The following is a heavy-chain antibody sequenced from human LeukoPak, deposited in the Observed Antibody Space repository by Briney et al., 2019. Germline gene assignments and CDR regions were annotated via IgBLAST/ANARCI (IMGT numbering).Heavy chain of an antibody. CDR3: ARVWTATTPDY. D-gene: IGHD4-17*01. CDR2: ISHSGGNT. Sequence: GGSLRLSCAASGLTFGNYALSWVRQAPGKGLEWVSGISHSGGNTYYSDSVEGRFTISRDNSKNTLYLQMNSLRAEDTAVYYCARVWTATTPDYWGQGTLVTVSS. V-gene: IGHV3-23*01. CDR1: GLTFGNYA. J-gene: IGHJ4*02.